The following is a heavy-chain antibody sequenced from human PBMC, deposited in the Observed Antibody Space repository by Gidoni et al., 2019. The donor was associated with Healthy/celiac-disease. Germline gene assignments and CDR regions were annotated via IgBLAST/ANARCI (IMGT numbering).Heavy chain of an antibody. J-gene: IGHJ4*02. CDR2: ISGSGGST. D-gene: IGHD3-22*01. CDR1: GFTFSSYA. V-gene: IGHV3-23*01. CDR3: AKYDYDSSGLFDY. Sequence: EVQLLESGGGLVQTGGSLRLSCAASGFTFSSYARSWVRQAPGKGLEWGSAISGSGGSTYYADSVKGRFTISRDNSKNTLYLQMNSLRAEDTAVYYCAKYDYDSSGLFDYWGQGTLVTVSS.